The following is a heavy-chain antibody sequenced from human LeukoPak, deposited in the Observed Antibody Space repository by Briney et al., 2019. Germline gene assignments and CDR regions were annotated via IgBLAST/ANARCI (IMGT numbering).Heavy chain of an antibody. Sequence: GGSLRLSCAASAFTFSAYGVTWVRQAPGKGLEWVSVIHTGGTTHYADSVKGRFTISKDNSNNTVYLQMNSVRVEDTAVYYCARVWFGYFFQWGQGALVTVSS. J-gene: IGHJ4*02. CDR3: ARVWFGYFFQ. V-gene: IGHV3-53*01. D-gene: IGHD3-10*01. CDR2: IHTGGTT. CDR1: AFTFSAYG.